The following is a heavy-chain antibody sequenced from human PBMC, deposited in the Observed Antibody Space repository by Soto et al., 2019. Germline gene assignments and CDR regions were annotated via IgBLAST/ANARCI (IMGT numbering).Heavy chain of an antibody. V-gene: IGHV1-46*01. D-gene: IGHD3-3*01. CDR2: INPSGGST. Sequence: ASVKVSCKASGYTFTSYYMHWVRQAPGQGLEWMGIINPSGGSTSYAQKFQGRVTMTRDTSTSTVYMELSSLRSEDTAVYYCARDYSLVFGVVMARYYYGMDVWGQGTTVTVSS. CDR1: GYTFTSYY. CDR3: ARDYSLVFGVVMARYYYGMDV. J-gene: IGHJ6*02.